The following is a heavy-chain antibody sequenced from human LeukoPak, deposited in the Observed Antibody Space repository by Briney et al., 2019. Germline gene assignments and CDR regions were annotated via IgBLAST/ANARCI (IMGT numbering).Heavy chain of an antibody. CDR2: IRYDGSNK. CDR1: GFTFSSYG. Sequence: GGSLRLSCAASGFTFSSYGMHWVRQAPGKGLEWVAFIRYDGSNKYYADSVKGRFTISRDNSKNTLYLQMNSLRAEDTAVYYCAKDRTVTARGYYYYYGMDVWGQGTTVTVSS. V-gene: IGHV3-30*02. J-gene: IGHJ6*02. CDR3: AKDRTVTARGYYYYYGMDV. D-gene: IGHD4-17*01.